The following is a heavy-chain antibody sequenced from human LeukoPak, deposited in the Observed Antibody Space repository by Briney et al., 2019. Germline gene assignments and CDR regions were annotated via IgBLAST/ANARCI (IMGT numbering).Heavy chain of an antibody. CDR1: GYTFTSYY. CDR3: ARDGYDYIPYYYMDV. J-gene: IGHJ6*03. V-gene: IGHV1-46*01. CDR2: INPSGGST. D-gene: IGHD5-12*01. Sequence: ASVKVSCKASGYTFTSYYMHWVRQAPGQGLEWMGIINPSGGSTSYAQKFQGRVTMTRDTSISTAYMELSRLRSDDTAVYYCARDGYDYIPYYYMDVWGKGTTVTISS.